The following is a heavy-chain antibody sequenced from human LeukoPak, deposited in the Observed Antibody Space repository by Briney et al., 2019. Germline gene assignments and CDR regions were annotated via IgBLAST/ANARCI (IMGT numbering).Heavy chain of an antibody. CDR3: AKEPTSGWELIGFDY. CDR1: GFTFSSYG. CDR2: ISYDGSNK. D-gene: IGHD1-26*01. J-gene: IGHJ4*02. V-gene: IGHV3-30*18. Sequence: GGSLRLSCAASGFTFSSYGMHWVRQAPGKGLEWVAVISYDGSNKYHADSVKGRFTISRDNSKNTLYLQMNSLRAEDTAVYYCAKEPTSGWELIGFDYWGQGTLVTVSS.